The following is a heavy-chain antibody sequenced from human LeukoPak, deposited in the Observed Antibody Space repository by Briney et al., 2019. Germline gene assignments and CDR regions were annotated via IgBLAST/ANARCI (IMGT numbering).Heavy chain of an antibody. CDR3: ASSDRRGYSYGAFDY. J-gene: IGHJ4*02. V-gene: IGHV3-53*01. Sequence: GGSLRLSCAASGFTVSSNYMSWVRQAPGKGLEWVSVIYSGGSTNYADSVKGRFTISRDNSKNTLYLQMNSLRAEDTAVYYCASSDRRGYSYGAFDYWGQGTLVTVSS. CDR2: IYSGGST. CDR1: GFTVSSNY. D-gene: IGHD5-18*01.